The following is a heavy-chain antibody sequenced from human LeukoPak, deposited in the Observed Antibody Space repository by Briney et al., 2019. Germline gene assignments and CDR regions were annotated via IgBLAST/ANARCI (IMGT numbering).Heavy chain of an antibody. CDR2: ISPSGGST. CDR3: ARGQKYRSGYTVTELGSGYFDY. V-gene: IGHV1-46*01. D-gene: IGHD5-18*01. CDR1: GYTFTSNY. J-gene: IGHJ4*02. Sequence: GASVKVSCKAFGYTFTSNYMHWVRQAPGQGPEWMGVISPSGGSTTYAQKFQGRVTLTRDMSTSTDYLELNSLRSEDTAVYYCARGQKYRSGYTVTELGSGYFDYWGQGTLVTVSS.